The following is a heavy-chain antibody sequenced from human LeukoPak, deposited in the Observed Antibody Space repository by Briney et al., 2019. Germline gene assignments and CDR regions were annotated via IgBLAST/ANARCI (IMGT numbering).Heavy chain of an antibody. CDR1: GFTVSSNY. J-gene: IGHJ4*02. V-gene: IGHV3-66*01. CDR2: IYSGGST. Sequence: GSLRLSCAASGFTVSSNYISWVRQAPGKGVEGVSVIYSGGSTYYADSVTGRFTISRDNSKNTLYLQMNSLRAEDTAVYYCARDRNYWGQGTLVTVSS. CDR3: ARDRNY.